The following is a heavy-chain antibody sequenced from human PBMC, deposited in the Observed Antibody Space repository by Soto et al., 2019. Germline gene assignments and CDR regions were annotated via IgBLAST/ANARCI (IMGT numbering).Heavy chain of an antibody. D-gene: IGHD6-6*01. CDR3: AHYRSTSSFDY. CDR1: GFSLSTSGMG. J-gene: IGHJ4*02. CDR2: IYWDDDK. Sequence: QITLKESGPTLVKPTQTFTLACTFSGFSLSTSGMGVGWIRQPPGKALEWLALIYWDDDKRYSPSLKSRLTLTTDTPKNQVVLTMTNMDPVDTATYYRAHYRSTSSFDYWGQGTLVTVSS. V-gene: IGHV2-5*02.